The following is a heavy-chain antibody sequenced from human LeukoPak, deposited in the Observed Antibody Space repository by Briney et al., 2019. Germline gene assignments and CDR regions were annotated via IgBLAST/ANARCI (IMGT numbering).Heavy chain of an antibody. V-gene: IGHV4-34*01. CDR1: GGSFSGYY. CDR2: INHSGST. CDR3: ARGSDYDILTGSPTTNWFDP. J-gene: IGHJ5*02. Sequence: SETLSLTCAVYGGSFSGYYWSWIRQPPGKGLEWIGEINHSGSTNYNPSLKSRVTISVDTSKNQFSLKLSSVTAADTAVYYCARGSDYDILTGSPTTNWFDPWGQGTLVTVSS. D-gene: IGHD3-9*01.